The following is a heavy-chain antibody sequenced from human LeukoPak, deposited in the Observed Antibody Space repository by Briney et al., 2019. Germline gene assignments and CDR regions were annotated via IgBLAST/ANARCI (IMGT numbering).Heavy chain of an antibody. CDR1: GGSINSLR. V-gene: IGHV4-59*08. D-gene: IGHD2-21*02. Sequence: ASETLSLTCTVSGGSINSLRPTTSWQPPGKRLERHGYIYYPGNTNYNPSLKSRVTISVDTSKNRFSPNPSSVTATDTALYYCARLRYGGDLIFDLWGQGALVTVSS. CDR2: IYYPGNT. CDR3: ARLRYGGDLIFDL. J-gene: IGHJ4*02.